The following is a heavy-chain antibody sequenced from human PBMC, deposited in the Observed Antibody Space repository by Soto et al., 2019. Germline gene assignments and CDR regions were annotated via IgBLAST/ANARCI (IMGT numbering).Heavy chain of an antibody. CDR1: GYSFTSYW. CDR3: ARRGYGGYGGGDAFDI. CDR2: IDPSDSYT. Sequence: GESLKISCKGSGYSFTSYWISWVRQMPGKGLGWMGRIDPSDSYTNYSPSFQGHVTISADKSVSTAYLQWSSLKASDTAMYYCARRGYGGYGGGDAFDIWGQGAMVTVSS. J-gene: IGHJ3*02. V-gene: IGHV5-10-1*01. D-gene: IGHD5-12*01.